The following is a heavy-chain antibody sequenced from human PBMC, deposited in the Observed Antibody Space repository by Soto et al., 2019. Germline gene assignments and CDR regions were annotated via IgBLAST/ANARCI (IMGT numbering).Heavy chain of an antibody. CDR1: GYTFTGYY. J-gene: IGHJ3*02. Sequence: QVQLVQSGAEVKKPGASVKVSCKASGYTFTGYYMHWVRQAPGQGLEWMGWINPNSGGTNDAQKFQGWVTMTRDTSVSTAYMELSRLRSDDTAVYYCARDRRDDITMVRGHGDAFDIWGQGTMVTVSS. D-gene: IGHD3-10*01. V-gene: IGHV1-2*04. CDR2: INPNSGGT. CDR3: ARDRRDDITMVRGHGDAFDI.